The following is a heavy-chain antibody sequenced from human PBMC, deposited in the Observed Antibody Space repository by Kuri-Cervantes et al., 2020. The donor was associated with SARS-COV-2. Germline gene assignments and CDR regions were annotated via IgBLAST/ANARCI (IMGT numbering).Heavy chain of an antibody. J-gene: IGHJ6*02. Sequence: SETLSLTCAVSGGSISSSNWWSWVRQPPGKGLEWIGEIYHSGSTNYNPSLKSRVTISVDKSKNQFSLKLSSVTAADTAVYYCARLTYCSSTSCYYYYGMDVWGQGTTVTVSS. D-gene: IGHD2-2*01. CDR3: ARLTYCSSTSCYYYYGMDV. CDR1: GGSISSSNW. CDR2: IYHSGST. V-gene: IGHV4-4*02.